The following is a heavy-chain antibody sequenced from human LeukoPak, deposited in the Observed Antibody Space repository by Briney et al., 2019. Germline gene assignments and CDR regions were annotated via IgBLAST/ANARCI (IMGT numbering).Heavy chain of an antibody. CDR1: GYTFTSYY. D-gene: IGHD3-9*01. CDR3: ARDSDYDILTGYYHTRGLKY. V-gene: IGHV1-46*01. Sequence: GASVKVSCKASGYTFTSYYMHWVRQAPGQGLEWMGIINPSGGSTSYAQKFQGRVTMTRDMSTSTVYMELSSLRSEDTAVYYCARDSDYDILTGYYHTRGLKYWGQGTLVTVSS. J-gene: IGHJ4*02. CDR2: INPSGGST.